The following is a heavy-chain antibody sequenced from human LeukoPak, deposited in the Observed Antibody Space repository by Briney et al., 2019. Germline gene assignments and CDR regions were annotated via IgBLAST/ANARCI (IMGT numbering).Heavy chain of an antibody. CDR1: GYTFTDYY. J-gene: IGHJ4*02. Sequence: ASVKISCKVSGYTFTDYYMHWVQQAPRKGLEWMGLVDPEDGETIYAEKFQGRVTITADTSTDTAYMELSSLRSEDTAVYYCATGSGSYHDYWGQGTLVTVSS. D-gene: IGHD1-26*01. CDR2: VDPEDGET. V-gene: IGHV1-69-2*01. CDR3: ATGSGSYHDY.